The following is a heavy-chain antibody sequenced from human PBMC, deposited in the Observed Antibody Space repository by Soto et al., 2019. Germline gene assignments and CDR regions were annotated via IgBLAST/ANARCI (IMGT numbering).Heavy chain of an antibody. CDR2: IYGGGTT. D-gene: IGHD6-19*01. V-gene: IGHV3-53*01. Sequence: EVQLVESGGGLIQPGGSLRLSCAASGFTVSSKYMTWVRQATGKGLEWVSVIYGGGTTYYADSVKGRFTISRDNSKNTLYLKMNSLRAEDTAVYYCVQTTGWPGFDFWGQGTLVTVSS. J-gene: IGHJ4*02. CDR1: GFTVSSKY. CDR3: VQTTGWPGFDF.